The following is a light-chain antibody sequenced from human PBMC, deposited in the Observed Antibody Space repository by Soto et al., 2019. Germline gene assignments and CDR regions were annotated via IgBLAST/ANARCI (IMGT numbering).Light chain of an antibody. CDR3: QQYYNTPHT. CDR1: QSVLYTFNNKNY. CDR2: WAS. V-gene: IGKV4-1*01. Sequence: DIVMTQSPDSLAVSLGERATINCKSSQSVLYTFNNKNYLAWYQRKPGQPPKLLIYWASTRESGVPDRFSGSGSATDFTLTISSLQAEDVAVYCCQQYYNTPHTFGQGTKLEIK. J-gene: IGKJ2*01.